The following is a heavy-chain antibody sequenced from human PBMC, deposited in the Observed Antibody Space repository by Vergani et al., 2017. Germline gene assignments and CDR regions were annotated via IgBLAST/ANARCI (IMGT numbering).Heavy chain of an antibody. D-gene: IGHD6-19*01. CDR3: ARHIAVARPSSMTAFDY. Sequence: QMQLQESGPGLVKPSETLSLSCTVSGDSISTRSYAWGWIRQPPGKTLEWIGTVFYGGRTSYNPSLRSRVTLSLDTSKKQISLNLTSVTAADTAVYYCARHIAVARPSSMTAFDYWGQGTLVTVSS. CDR1: GDSISTRSYA. J-gene: IGHJ4*02. CDR2: VFYGGRT. V-gene: IGHV4-39*01.